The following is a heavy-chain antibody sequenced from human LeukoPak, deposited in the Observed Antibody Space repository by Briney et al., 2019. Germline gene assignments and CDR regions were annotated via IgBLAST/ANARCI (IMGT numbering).Heavy chain of an antibody. Sequence: GASVKVSCKASGYTFTSYGISWVRQAPGQGLEWMGWMNPDSGNTGYAQKFQGRVTMTRNTSISTAYMELSSLRSEDTAVYYCARGLYGDYGGIDYWGQGTLVTVSS. V-gene: IGHV1-8*02. D-gene: IGHD4-17*01. J-gene: IGHJ4*02. CDR2: MNPDSGNT. CDR3: ARGLYGDYGGIDY. CDR1: GYTFTSYG.